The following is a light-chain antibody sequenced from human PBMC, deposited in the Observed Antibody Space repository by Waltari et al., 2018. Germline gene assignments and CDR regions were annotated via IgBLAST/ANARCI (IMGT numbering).Light chain of an antibody. J-gene: IGKJ1*01. Sequence: DIQMTQSPSPLSASVGDRVTIPCRASQSISSWLAWYQQKPGKAPKLLLYKASSLESGVPSRFSGSGSGTEFTLTISSLQPDDFATYYCQQYNSYWTFGQGTKVEIK. CDR1: QSISSW. V-gene: IGKV1-5*03. CDR2: KAS. CDR3: QQYNSYWT.